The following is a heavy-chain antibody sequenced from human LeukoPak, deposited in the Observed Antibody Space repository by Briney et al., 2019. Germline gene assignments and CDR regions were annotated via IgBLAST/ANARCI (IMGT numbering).Heavy chain of an antibody. CDR2: INPSGGST. CDR3: ARGYCSGGSCYRAAWFDP. J-gene: IGHJ5*02. Sequence: WASVKVSCKASGYTFTGYYMHWVRQAPGQGLEWMGIINPSGGSTSYAQKFQGRVTMTRDTSTSTVYMELSSLRSEDTAVYYCARGYCSGGSCYRAAWFDPWGQGTLVTVSS. V-gene: IGHV1-46*01. D-gene: IGHD2-15*01. CDR1: GYTFTGYY.